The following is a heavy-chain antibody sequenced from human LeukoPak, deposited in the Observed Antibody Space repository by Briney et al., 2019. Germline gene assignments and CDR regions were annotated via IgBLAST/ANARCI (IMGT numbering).Heavy chain of an antibody. D-gene: IGHD4-23*01. CDR2: IYTSGST. Sequence: SQTLSLTCTVSGCSISSGSYYWSWIRQPAGKGLEWIGRIYTSGSTNYNPSLKSRVTISVDTSKNQFSLKLSSVTAADTAVYYCAGTMVVTPDYFDYWGQGTLVTVSS. V-gene: IGHV4-61*02. CDR3: AGTMVVTPDYFDY. CDR1: GCSISSGSYY. J-gene: IGHJ4*02.